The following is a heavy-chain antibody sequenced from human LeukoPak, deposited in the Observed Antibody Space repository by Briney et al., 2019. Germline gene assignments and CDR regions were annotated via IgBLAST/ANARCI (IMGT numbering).Heavy chain of an antibody. J-gene: IGHJ6*04. CDR1: CGSISSSTYY. Sequence: KPSETLSLTCTVSCGSISSSTYYWGWIRQPPGKGLEWIGSIYYSASTYYNPSLKSRVTTSVDTSKNQFSLNLSSVTAADTAVFYCAGRVVAAEQMDVWGKGTTVTVSS. CDR2: IYYSAST. CDR3: AGRVVAAEQMDV. V-gene: IGHV4-39*01. D-gene: IGHD2-2*01.